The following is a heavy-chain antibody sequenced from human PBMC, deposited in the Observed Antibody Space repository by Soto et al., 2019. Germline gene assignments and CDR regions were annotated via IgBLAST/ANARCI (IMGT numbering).Heavy chain of an antibody. CDR2: INAGNGNT. Sequence: QVQLVQSGAEVKKPGASVKVSCKASGSTFTSYAMHWVRQAPGQRLEWMGWINAGNGNTKYSQKFQYRGTITRDAFASTAYMEQSSLRSEDTGVYYCARDLQADYWGQGTLVTVSS. CDR3: ARDLQADY. J-gene: IGHJ4*02. V-gene: IGHV1-3*01. CDR1: GSTFTSYA.